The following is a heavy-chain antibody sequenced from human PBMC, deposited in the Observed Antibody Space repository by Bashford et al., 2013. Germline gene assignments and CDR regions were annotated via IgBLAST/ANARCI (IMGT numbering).Heavy chain of an antibody. J-gene: IGHJ4*02. Sequence: GGSLRLSCAASGFTFSSYSMNWVRQAPGKGLEWVSYISSSSSTIYYADSVKGRFTISRDNAKNSLYLQMNSLRAEDTAVYYCARGLPGGYYDSSGYLLAAYYFDYWGQGTLVTVSS. CDR1: GFTFSSYS. CDR3: ARGLPGGYYDSSGYLLAAYYFDY. CDR2: ISSSSSTI. D-gene: IGHD3-22*01. V-gene: IGHV3-48*01.